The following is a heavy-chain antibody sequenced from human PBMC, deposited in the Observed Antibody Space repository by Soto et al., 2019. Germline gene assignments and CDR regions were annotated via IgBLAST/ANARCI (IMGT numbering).Heavy chain of an antibody. CDR3: ARVDDY. V-gene: IGHV4-34*01. CDR1: GGSFSGYY. CDR2: INHRGST. J-gene: IGHJ4*01. D-gene: IGHD3-9*01. Sequence: KASETLSLTCAVYGGSFSGYYWSWIRQLPGKGLEWIGEINHRGSTKYNPALKSRATMSVDTPKNQFSLKLNSVTAADTAVYYRARVDDYWGQGTQVTVS.